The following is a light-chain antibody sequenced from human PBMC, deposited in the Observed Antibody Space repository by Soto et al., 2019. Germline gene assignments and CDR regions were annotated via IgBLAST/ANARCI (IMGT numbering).Light chain of an antibody. V-gene: IGKV1-39*01. CDR2: AAY. CDR1: QSISSY. CDR3: QQSYTTPLT. J-gene: IGKJ4*01. Sequence: EIQMTQYPSSLSASVGDRSTITCMASQSISSYLNWYQQKPGKAPKLLIYAAYSLQSGVPSRFSGSGSGTDFTLTISGLQREDLATYYCQQSYTTPLTFGGGTKVDIK.